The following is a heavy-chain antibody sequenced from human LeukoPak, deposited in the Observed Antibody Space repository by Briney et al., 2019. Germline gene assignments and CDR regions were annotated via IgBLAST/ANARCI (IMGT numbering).Heavy chain of an antibody. CDR3: ARSIVGVRKRNDY. D-gene: IGHD1-26*01. Sequence: ASVKVSCKASGYTFSSYDIIWVRQASGQGLEWMGWINPNSGHTGYAQKFQGRVTMTRSTSISTAYMELTSLTSEDSAVYYCARSIVGVRKRNDYWGQRTLVTVSS. V-gene: IGHV1-8*01. CDR1: GYTFSSYD. J-gene: IGHJ4*02. CDR2: INPNSGHT.